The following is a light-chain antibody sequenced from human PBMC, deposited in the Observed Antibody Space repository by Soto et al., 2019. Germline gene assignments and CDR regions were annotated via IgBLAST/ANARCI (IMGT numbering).Light chain of an antibody. Sequence: AIQLTQSPSSLSASVGDRVTITCRASQGISSALAWYQQKPGKAPKLLIYDASSFESGVPSRFSGSGSGTDFTLTISSLQPEDFATYYCPQFNNYPITFGVGTKVEIK. CDR3: PQFNNYPIT. CDR2: DAS. V-gene: IGKV1D-13*01. CDR1: QGISSA. J-gene: IGKJ4*01.